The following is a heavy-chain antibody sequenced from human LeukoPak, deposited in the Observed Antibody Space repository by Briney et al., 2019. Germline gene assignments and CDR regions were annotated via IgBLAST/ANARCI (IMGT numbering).Heavy chain of an antibody. V-gene: IGHV1-24*01. CDR1: GYTLTELS. J-gene: IGHJ4*02. CDR3: ACRDGYNLDY. D-gene: IGHD5-24*01. CDR2: IYPEDGET. Sequence: ASVTVSCKVSGYTLTELSMHWVRQAPGKGIEWMGGIYPEDGETIYAQKFQGRVTMTEDTSTDTAYMELSSLRSEDTAVYYCACRDGYNLDYWGQGTLVTVSS.